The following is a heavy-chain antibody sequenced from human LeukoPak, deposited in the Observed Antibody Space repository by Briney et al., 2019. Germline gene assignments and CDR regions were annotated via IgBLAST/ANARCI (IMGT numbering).Heavy chain of an antibody. CDR2: IYHSGST. J-gene: IGHJ3*02. V-gene: IGHV4-39*07. D-gene: IGHD6-13*01. CDR1: GGSISSSSSS. Sequence: SETLSLTCTVSGGSISSSSSSWGWIRQPPGRGLEWIGSIYHSGSTYYNPSLKSRVTKSVDTSKNQFSLKLSSVTAADTAVYYCARGGSSWADAFDIWGQGTMVTVSS. CDR3: ARGGSSWADAFDI.